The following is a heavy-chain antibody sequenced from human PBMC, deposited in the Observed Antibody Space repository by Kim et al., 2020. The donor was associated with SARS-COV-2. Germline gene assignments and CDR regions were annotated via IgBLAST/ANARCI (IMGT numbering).Heavy chain of an antibody. Sequence: GGSLRLSCAASGFTFSSYSMNWVRQAPGKGLEWVSSISSSSSYIYYADSVKGRFTISRDNAKNSLYLQMNSLRAEDTAVYYCARELGNYYGMDVWGQGTTVTVSS. CDR3: ARELGNYYGMDV. CDR1: GFTFSSYS. CDR2: ISSSSSYI. D-gene: IGHD7-27*01. J-gene: IGHJ6*02. V-gene: IGHV3-21*01.